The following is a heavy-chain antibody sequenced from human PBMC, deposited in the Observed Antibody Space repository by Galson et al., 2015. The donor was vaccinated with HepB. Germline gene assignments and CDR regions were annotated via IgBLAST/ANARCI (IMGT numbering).Heavy chain of an antibody. V-gene: IGHV1-3*01. J-gene: IGHJ4*02. CDR3: AREKGDRGVKGAAFDY. CDR1: GYTFTTYA. Sequence: SVKVSCKASGYTFTTYAIHWVRQAPGQRLEWLGWINAGNGNTKYSEKFQGRVTITRDTSASTAYMDLTSLRSEDTAVYYCAREKGDRGVKGAAFDYWGQGNLVTVSS. D-gene: IGHD3-10*01. CDR2: INAGNGNT.